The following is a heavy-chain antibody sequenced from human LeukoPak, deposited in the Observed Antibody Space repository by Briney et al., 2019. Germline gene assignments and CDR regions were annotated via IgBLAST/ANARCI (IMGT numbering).Heavy chain of an antibody. D-gene: IGHD3-22*01. CDR1: GFTFSSYW. J-gene: IGHJ6*03. Sequence: GGSLRLSCAASGFTFSSYWMHWVRQAPGKGLVWVSRINSDGSSTSYADSVEGRFTISRDNAKNTLYLQMNSLRAEDTAVYYCARRSSGPLYYYYYYMDVWGKGTTVTVSS. CDR2: INSDGSST. V-gene: IGHV3-74*01. CDR3: ARRSSGPLYYYYYYMDV.